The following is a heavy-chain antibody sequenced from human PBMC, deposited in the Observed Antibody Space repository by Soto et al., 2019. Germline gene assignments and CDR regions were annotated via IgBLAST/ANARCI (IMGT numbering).Heavy chain of an antibody. V-gene: IGHV3-33*01. CDR3: ATSLKGGYYTNYYYHCGMDV. J-gene: IGHJ6*02. D-gene: IGHD3-22*01. CDR1: GFTFSSYG. CDR2: IWYDGSNK. Sequence: GGSLRLSCAESGFTFSSYGMHWVRQAPGKGLEWVAVIWYDGSNKYYADSVKGRFTLSRDNSKNTLYLQMNKLRAEDTPEHYWATSLKGGYYTNYYYHCGMDVWGQGTTVTVSS.